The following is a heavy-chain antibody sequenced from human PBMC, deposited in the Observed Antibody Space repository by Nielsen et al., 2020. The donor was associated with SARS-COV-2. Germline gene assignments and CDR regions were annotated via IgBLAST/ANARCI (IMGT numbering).Heavy chain of an antibody. D-gene: IGHD6-13*01. Sequence: GESLKISCAASGFTFSSYAMSWVRQAPGKGLEWVSAISGSGGSTYYADSVKGRFTISRDNSKNTLYLQMNSLRAEDTAVYYCAKGVAAAGTSFDYWGQGTLVTVSS. CDR1: GFTFSSYA. CDR3: AKGVAAAGTSFDY. CDR2: ISGSGGST. J-gene: IGHJ4*02. V-gene: IGHV3-23*01.